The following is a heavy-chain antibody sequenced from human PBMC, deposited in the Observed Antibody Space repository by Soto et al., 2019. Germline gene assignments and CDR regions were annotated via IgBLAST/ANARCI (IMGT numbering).Heavy chain of an antibody. J-gene: IGHJ4*02. Sequence: GGSLRLSCAASGFTFSTYAMSWVRQAPGKGLEWVSAISGSGGSTYYADSVKGRFTISRDNSKNTVYLQMNSLRAEDTAVYYCAKDPGDCSGGSCRAPYWGQGTLVTVSS. V-gene: IGHV3-23*01. D-gene: IGHD2-15*01. CDR2: ISGSGGST. CDR1: GFTFSTYA. CDR3: AKDPGDCSGGSCRAPY.